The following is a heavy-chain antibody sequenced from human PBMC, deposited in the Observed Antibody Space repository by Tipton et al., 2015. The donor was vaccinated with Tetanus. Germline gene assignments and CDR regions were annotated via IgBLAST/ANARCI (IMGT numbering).Heavy chain of an antibody. CDR2: IVVGSGNT. J-gene: IGHJ6*02. Sequence: QSGPEVKKPGTSVKVSCKASGFTFTSSAVQWVRQARGQRLEWIGWIVVGSGNTNYAQKFQERVTITRDMSTSTAYMELSSLRSEDTAVYYCAADRGGSKYYYGMDVWGQGTTVTVSS. CDR3: AADRGGSKYYYGMDV. D-gene: IGHD1-26*01. V-gene: IGHV1-58*01. CDR1: GFTFTSSA.